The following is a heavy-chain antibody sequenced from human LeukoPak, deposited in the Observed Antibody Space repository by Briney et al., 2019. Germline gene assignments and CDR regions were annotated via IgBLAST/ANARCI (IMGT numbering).Heavy chain of an antibody. CDR1: GGSISSYY. CDR3: ARDLLTGYPGNWFDP. D-gene: IGHD3-9*01. Sequence: SETLSLTCTVSGGSISSYYWSWPRQPAGKGLEWIGRIYTSGNTNYNPSLKSRVNISVDTSKNQFSLKLSSVTAADTAVYYCARDLLTGYPGNWFDPWGQGTLVTVSS. CDR2: IYTSGNT. J-gene: IGHJ5*02. V-gene: IGHV4-4*07.